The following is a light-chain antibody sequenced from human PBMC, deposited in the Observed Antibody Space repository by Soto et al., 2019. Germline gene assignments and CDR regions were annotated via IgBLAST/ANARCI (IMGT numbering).Light chain of an antibody. CDR1: SSDVGGYNY. J-gene: IGLJ1*01. Sequence: QSALTQPRSVSGSPGQSVTISCTGTSSDVGGYNYVSWYQQHPGKAPKPMIYDVSKRPSGVPDRFSGSKSGNTASLTISGLQAEDEADYYCCSYAGSYNYVFGTGTKLTVL. V-gene: IGLV2-11*01. CDR3: CSYAGSYNYV. CDR2: DVS.